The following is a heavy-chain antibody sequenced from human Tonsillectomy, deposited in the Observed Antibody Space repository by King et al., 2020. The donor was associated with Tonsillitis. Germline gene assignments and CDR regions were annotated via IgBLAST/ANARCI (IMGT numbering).Heavy chain of an antibody. D-gene: IGHD2-21*01. V-gene: IGHV4-39*01. CDR1: GASITSGTY. CDR2: GYNSVST. J-gene: IGHJ3*01. Sequence: QLQESGPGLVKPSDTLSLTYSVSGASITSGTYWVWIRQSPGKGLGWIGTGYNSVSTFYNPSLKSRATISVDTSKNQVSLKLSSVTAADTAVYYCARPYISDYYFHQAGNDAFDVWGLGTLV. CDR3: ARPYISDYYFHQAGNDAFDV.